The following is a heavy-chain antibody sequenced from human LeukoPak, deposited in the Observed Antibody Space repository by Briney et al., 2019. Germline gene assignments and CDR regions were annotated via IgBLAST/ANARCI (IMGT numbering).Heavy chain of an antibody. Sequence: GGSLRLSCAVSGLSFSSYAFHWVRQAPGKGLEWVAVIRHDETKEYYADSVQGRFTISRDTSKTTPYLQMNSLRAEDTAVYYCAKEYTPSSPLGELDSWGQGTLVTVSS. D-gene: IGHD6-6*01. CDR2: IRHDETKE. CDR1: GLSFSSYA. CDR3: AKEYTPSSPLGELDS. J-gene: IGHJ4*02. V-gene: IGHV3-33*06.